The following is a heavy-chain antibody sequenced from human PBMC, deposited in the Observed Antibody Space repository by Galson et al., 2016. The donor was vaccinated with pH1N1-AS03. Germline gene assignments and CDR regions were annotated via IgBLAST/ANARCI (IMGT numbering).Heavy chain of an antibody. Sequence: SVKVSCKASGYTFTRYYVHWVRQAPGEGLEWMGVIDPSGGGTTYAQKFQDRVTITADEFMRTVNMELSSLTSEDTAVYYCARGRGYHLRDTTDYWGLGTLVTVSS. D-gene: IGHD1-26*01. CDR3: ARGRGYHLRDTTDY. CDR2: IDPSGGGT. J-gene: IGHJ4*02. V-gene: IGHV1-46*01. CDR1: GYTFTRYY.